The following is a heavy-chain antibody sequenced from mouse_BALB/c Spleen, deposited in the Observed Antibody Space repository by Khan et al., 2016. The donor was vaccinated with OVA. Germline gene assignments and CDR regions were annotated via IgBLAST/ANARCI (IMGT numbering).Heavy chain of an antibody. CDR1: GYSFTGYF. J-gene: IGHJ2*01. CDR3: TRIYRSDFDY. CDR2: INPHIGET. V-gene: IGHV1-20*02. Sequence: EVKLLESGPELVRPGASVKISCKASGYSFTGYFMNWVMQSHGKSLEWIGRINPHIGETFYNQKFKDRATLTVDESSSTAHMELRSLASEDSAVCYCTRIYRSDFDYWGQGTTLTVSS. D-gene: IGHD1-1*01.